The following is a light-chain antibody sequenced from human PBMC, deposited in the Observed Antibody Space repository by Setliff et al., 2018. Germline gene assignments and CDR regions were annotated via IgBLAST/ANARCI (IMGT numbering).Light chain of an antibody. J-gene: IGLJ2*01. Sequence: QSVLTQPAAVSGSPGQSITISCAGTSSDVGGYNYVSWYQQHPGKAPKLMIYEVTKRPSGVSDRFSGPKSGNTASLTISGLQAEDEADYYCLSYTSETTHALFAGGTKVTVL. CDR3: LSYTSETTHAL. CDR1: SSDVGGYNY. CDR2: EVT. V-gene: IGLV2-14*03.